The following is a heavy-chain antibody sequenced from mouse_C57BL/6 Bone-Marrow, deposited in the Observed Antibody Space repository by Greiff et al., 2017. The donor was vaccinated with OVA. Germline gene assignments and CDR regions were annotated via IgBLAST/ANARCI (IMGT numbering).Heavy chain of an antibody. Sequence: QVQLQQSGAELVKPGASVKLSCKASGYTFTSYWMHWVKQRPGQGLEWIGMIHPNSGSTNYNEKFKSKATLTVDKSSSTAYMQLSSLTSEDSAVYYCARPYDYDRDYYAMDYGGQGTSVTVAS. D-gene: IGHD2-4*01. CDR1: GYTFTSYW. CDR2: IHPNSGST. V-gene: IGHV1-64*01. CDR3: ARPYDYDRDYYAMDY. J-gene: IGHJ4*01.